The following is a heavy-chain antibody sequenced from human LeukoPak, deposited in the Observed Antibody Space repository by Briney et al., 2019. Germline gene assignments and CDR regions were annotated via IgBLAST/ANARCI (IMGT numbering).Heavy chain of an antibody. D-gene: IGHD2-2*01. J-gene: IGHJ4*02. CDR3: ARAHAPREYCSSTSCSF. V-gene: IGHV3-48*01. Sequence: GGSLRLSCAASGFTFSSYSMNWVRQAPGKGLEWVSYISSSSSTIYYADSVRGRFTISRANAKNSLYLQMNIPTAEATAVYYCARAHAPREYCSSTSCSFWGQGTLVTVSS. CDR1: GFTFSSYS. CDR2: ISSSSSTI.